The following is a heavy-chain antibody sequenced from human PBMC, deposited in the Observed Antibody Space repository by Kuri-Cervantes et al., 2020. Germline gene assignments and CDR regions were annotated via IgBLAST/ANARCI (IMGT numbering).Heavy chain of an antibody. CDR3: AKSGMYILTGYYFDY. V-gene: IGHV3-30*18. CDR1: GFTFSSYG. D-gene: IGHD3-9*01. Sequence: GESLKISCAASGFTFSSYGMHWVRQAPGKGLEWVAVISYDGSNKYYADSVKGRFTISRDNSKNTLYLQMNSLRAEDTAVYYWAKSGMYILTGYYFDYWGQGTLVTVSS. J-gene: IGHJ4*02. CDR2: ISYDGSNK.